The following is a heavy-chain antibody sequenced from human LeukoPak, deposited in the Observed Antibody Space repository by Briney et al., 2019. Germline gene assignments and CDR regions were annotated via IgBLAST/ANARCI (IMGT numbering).Heavy chain of an antibody. CDR3: AREGLDGGLDY. CDR2: ISYDGSNK. V-gene: IGHV3-30-3*01. Sequence: GGSLRLSCAASGFTFSSYAMHWVRQAPGKGLEWVAVISYDGSNKYYADSVKGRFTISRDNSKNTLYLQMNSLRAEDTAVYSCAREGLDGGLDYWGQGTLVTVSS. D-gene: IGHD6-19*01. CDR1: GFTFSSYA. J-gene: IGHJ4*02.